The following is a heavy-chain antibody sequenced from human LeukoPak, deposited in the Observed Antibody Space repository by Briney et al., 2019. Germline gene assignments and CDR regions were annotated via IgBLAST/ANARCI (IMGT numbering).Heavy chain of an antibody. CDR3: ARVHQSSGSYGDY. D-gene: IGHD3-10*01. Sequence: ASVKGSCKASGYTFTSYGISWVRQGPGQGLEWMGWISAYNGNTNYAQELQGRGTMSTDTSTSTAYMELRSLRSDDTAVYYCARVHQSSGSYGDYWGQGTLVTVPS. CDR1: GYTFTSYG. CDR2: ISAYNGNT. J-gene: IGHJ4*02. V-gene: IGHV1-18*01.